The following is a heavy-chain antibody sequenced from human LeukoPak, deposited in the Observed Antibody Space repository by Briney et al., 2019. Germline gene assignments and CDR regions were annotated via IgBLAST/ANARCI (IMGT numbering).Heavy chain of an antibody. CDR3: ARDKSSGYVGASSFDY. J-gene: IGHJ4*02. V-gene: IGHV3-30*02. D-gene: IGHD1-26*01. Sequence: GGSLRLSCAASGFTFMSYGMHWVRQAPGKGLKWVAFIRYDGSNKYYADSVKGRFTISRDNSKNTLYLQMNSLRAEDTAVYYCARDKSSGYVGASSFDYWGQGTLVTVSS. CDR1: GFTFMSYG. CDR2: IRYDGSNK.